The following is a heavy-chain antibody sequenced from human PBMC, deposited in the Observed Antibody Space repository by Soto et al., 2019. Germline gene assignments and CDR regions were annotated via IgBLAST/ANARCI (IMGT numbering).Heavy chain of an antibody. Sequence: PSETLSLTCTVSGGSISSYYWSWIRQPPGKGLEWIGYIYYSGSTNYNPSLKSRVTISVDTSKNQFSPKLSSVTAADTAVYYCARGLYNWNSRWFDPWGQGTLVTVSS. CDR1: GGSISSYY. CDR3: ARGLYNWNSRWFDP. CDR2: IYYSGST. V-gene: IGHV4-59*01. J-gene: IGHJ5*02. D-gene: IGHD1-20*01.